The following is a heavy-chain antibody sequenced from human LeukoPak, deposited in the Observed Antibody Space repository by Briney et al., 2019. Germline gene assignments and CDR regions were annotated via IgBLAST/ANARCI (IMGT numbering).Heavy chain of an antibody. Sequence: TGGSLRLSCAASGFTFDDYGMSWVRQAPGKGLEWISGINWNGGSTGYADSVKGRFTISRDNAKNSLYLQMNSLRAEDTALYYCARIGGKGYFDYWGQGTLVTVSS. CDR3: ARIGGKGYFDY. CDR1: GFTFDDYG. CDR2: INWNGGST. D-gene: IGHD2-15*01. J-gene: IGHJ4*02. V-gene: IGHV3-20*04.